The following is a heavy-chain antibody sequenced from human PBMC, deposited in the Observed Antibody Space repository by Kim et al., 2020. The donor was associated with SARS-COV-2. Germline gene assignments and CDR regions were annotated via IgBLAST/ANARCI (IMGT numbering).Heavy chain of an antibody. Sequence: GGSLRLSCVVSGFTFSSYAMHWVRQAPGKGLEWVAVISYDDVTNKYYADSVKGRFTISRDNSENTLYLQMTSLRGEDTAVYYCARVASIAAAGWYYVMDVWGQGTTVTVSS. CDR2: ISYDDVTNK. J-gene: IGHJ6*02. V-gene: IGHV3-30*04. CDR1: GFTFSSYA. D-gene: IGHD6-13*01. CDR3: ARVASIAAAGWYYVMDV.